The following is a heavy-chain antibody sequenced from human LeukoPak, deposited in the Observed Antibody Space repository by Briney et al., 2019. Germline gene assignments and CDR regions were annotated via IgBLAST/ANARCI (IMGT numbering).Heavy chain of an antibody. Sequence: PGGSLRLSCTASGFTFGDYAMSWVRQAPGKGLEWVGFIRSKAYGGTTEYAASVKGRFTISRDDSKSIAYLQMNSLKTEDTAVYYCTSSVEPERFLEWSLDYWGQGTLVTVSS. V-gene: IGHV3-49*04. J-gene: IGHJ4*02. CDR3: TSSVEPERFLEWSLDY. CDR1: GFTFGDYA. D-gene: IGHD3-3*01. CDR2: IRSKAYGGTT.